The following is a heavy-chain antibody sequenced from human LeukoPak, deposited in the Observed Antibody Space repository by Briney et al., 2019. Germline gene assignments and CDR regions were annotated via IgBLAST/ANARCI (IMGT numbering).Heavy chain of an antibody. CDR1: GFDFADYW. CDR3: ATDLNWANV. Sequence: GGSLRLSCAASGFDFADYWMTWVRQTPGKGLECVANIKKDGSEKYYLDSVRGRFTVSRDNAENSLYLQMNNLRAEDTAVYYCATDLNWANVWGQGAPVTVSS. D-gene: IGHD7-27*01. CDR2: IKKDGSEK. J-gene: IGHJ4*02. V-gene: IGHV3-7*04.